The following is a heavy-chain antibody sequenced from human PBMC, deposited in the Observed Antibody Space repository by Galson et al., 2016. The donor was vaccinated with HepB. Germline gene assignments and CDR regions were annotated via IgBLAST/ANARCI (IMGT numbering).Heavy chain of an antibody. CDR1: GFSFTSYL. Sequence: SLRLSCAASGFSFTSYLMSWVRQAPGKGLEWVANVDQDGSVRYHLDSVKGRFTISRDNAESSLYLQMNSLRAEDTALYYCTRQRMASYGFETLDYWGQGTVVTVSS. D-gene: IGHD3-10*01. V-gene: IGHV3-7*03. J-gene: IGHJ4*02. CDR3: TRQRMASYGFETLDY. CDR2: VDQDGSVR.